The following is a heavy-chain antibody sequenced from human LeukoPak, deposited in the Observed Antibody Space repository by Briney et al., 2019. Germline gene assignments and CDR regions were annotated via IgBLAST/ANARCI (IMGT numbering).Heavy chain of an antibody. CDR1: GYTFTSYG. CDR2: ISAYNGNT. J-gene: IGHJ4*02. D-gene: IGHD5-12*01. V-gene: IGHV1-18*01. Sequence: ASXXXSCXASGYTFTSYGXSWVRQAPGQXXXXXXWISAYNGNTNYAQKLQGRVPMTTDTSTSTAYMELRSLRSDDTPVYYCARVLGGGSGYAEALDYWGQGTLVTVSS. CDR3: ARVLGGGSGYAEALDY.